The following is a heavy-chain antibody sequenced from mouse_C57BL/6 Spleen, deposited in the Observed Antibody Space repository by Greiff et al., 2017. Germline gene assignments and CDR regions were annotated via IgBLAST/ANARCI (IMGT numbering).Heavy chain of an antibody. CDR1: GYTFTDYY. CDR3: ARSDSSGSSYAMDY. V-gene: IGHV1-19*01. CDR2: IITYNGGT. J-gene: IGHJ4*01. Sequence: EVQLLQSGPVLVKPGASVKMSCKASGYTFTDYYMNWVKQSHGKSLEWIGVIITYNGGTSYNQKFKGKATLTVDNSSSTAYMELNSLTSEDSAVYYCARSDSSGSSYAMDYWGQGTSVTVSS. D-gene: IGHD3-2*02.